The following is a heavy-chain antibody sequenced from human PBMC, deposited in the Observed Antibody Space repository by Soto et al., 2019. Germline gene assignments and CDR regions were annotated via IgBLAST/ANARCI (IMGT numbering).Heavy chain of an antibody. CDR3: ARVPSSSYHYFDY. J-gene: IGHJ4*02. CDR2: IYSAGSA. V-gene: IGHV3-66*01. D-gene: IGHD6-13*01. Sequence: GSLRLSCAASGVTVSSYYMSWVRQAPGKGLEWVSVIYSAGSADFADSVKGRFTISRDNSKNTLYLQMSSLRAEDTAVYYCARVPSSSYHYFDYWGQGTLVTVSS. CDR1: GVTVSSYY.